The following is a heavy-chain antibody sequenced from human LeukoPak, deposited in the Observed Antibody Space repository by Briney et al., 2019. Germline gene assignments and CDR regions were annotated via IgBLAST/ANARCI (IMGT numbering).Heavy chain of an antibody. CDR3: ASLYGSGAYYFDY. CDR2: IYYSGST. Sequence: SQTLSLTCTVSGGSISSGDYYWSWIRQPPGKGLEWIGYIYYSGSTYYNPSLKSRVTISVDTPKNQFSLKLSSVTAADTAVYYCASLYGSGAYYFDYWGQGTLVTVSS. V-gene: IGHV4-30-4*01. CDR1: GGSISSGDYY. J-gene: IGHJ4*02. D-gene: IGHD3-10*01.